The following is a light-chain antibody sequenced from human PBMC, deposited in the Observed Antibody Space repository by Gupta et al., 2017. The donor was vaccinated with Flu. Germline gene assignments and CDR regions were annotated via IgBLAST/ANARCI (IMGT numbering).Light chain of an antibody. CDR2: EVT. J-gene: IGLJ1*01. Sequence: QSALTQPPSASGSPGQSLTISCTGTSSDIGAYKYVSWHQQQAGKAPKLISYEVTKRPAGGPDRFSGSKSGNTASLTGAGLQAEDEGDYYCSSHTVSDTFVFGTGTEVTVL. V-gene: IGLV2-8*01. CDR3: SSHTVSDTFV. CDR1: SSDIGAYKY.